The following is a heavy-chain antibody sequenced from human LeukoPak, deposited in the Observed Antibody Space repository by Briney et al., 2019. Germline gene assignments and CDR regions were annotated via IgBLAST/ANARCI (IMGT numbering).Heavy chain of an antibody. J-gene: IGHJ4*02. CDR2: ISSSSSYI. CDR1: GFTFSSYS. V-gene: IGHV3-21*04. Sequence: PGRSLRLSCAASGFTFSSYSMNWVRQAPGKGLEWVSSISSSSSYIYYADSVKGRFTISRDISKNAVFLQMNSLRAEDTAVYYCARDSYGDANFDTWGQGTLVTVSS. CDR3: ARDSYGDANFDT. D-gene: IGHD4-17*01.